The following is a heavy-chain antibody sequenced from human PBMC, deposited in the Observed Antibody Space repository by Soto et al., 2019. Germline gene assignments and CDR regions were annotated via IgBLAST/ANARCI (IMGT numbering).Heavy chain of an antibody. CDR3: ASHLRPTNWGGGYFDY. D-gene: IGHD7-27*01. J-gene: IGHJ4*02. CDR2: IYYSRST. CDR1: GGSISGYY. V-gene: IGHV4-59*08. Sequence: PSETLSLTCTVSGGSISGYYWSWIRQPPGKGLEWIGYIYYSRSTNYNPSLKSRVTISVDTSKNQFSLKLTSVTAADTAVYYCASHLRPTNWGGGYFDYWGQRPLVTVSS.